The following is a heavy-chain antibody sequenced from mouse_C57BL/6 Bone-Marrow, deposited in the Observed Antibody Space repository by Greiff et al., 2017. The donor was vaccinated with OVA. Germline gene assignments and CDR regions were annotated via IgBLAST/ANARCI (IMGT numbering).Heavy chain of an antibody. Sequence: QVQLKESGPELVKPGASVKISCKASGYAFSSSWMNWVKQRPGKGLEWIGRIYPGDGDTNYNGKFKGKATLTADKSSSTAYMQLSSLTSEDSAVYFCARLLRYQGGYFDYWGQGTTLTVSS. J-gene: IGHJ2*01. CDR1: GYAFSSSW. D-gene: IGHD1-1*01. CDR3: ARLLRYQGGYFDY. V-gene: IGHV1-82*01. CDR2: IYPGDGDT.